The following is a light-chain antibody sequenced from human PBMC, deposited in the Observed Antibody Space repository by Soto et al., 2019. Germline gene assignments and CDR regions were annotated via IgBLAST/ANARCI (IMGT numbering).Light chain of an antibody. J-gene: IGKJ1*01. CDR3: QQRSSWHT. V-gene: IGKV3D-20*02. CDR2: DAS. CDR1: QTVRTNY. Sequence: EFVLTQSPGTLSLTPGERATLSCRASQTVRTNYLAWYQQKPGQAPRLLIYDASSRATGIPDRFSGSGSGTDFTLTISSLEPEDSAIYYCQQRSSWHTFGQGTKVDIK.